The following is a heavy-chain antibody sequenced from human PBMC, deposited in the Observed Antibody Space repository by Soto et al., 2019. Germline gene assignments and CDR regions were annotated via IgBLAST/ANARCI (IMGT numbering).Heavy chain of an antibody. Sequence: SETLSLTCTVSGGSISSSSYYWGWIRQPPGKGLEWIGSIYYSGSTYYNPSLKSRVTISVDTYKNQFSRNLSSVTAADTAVYYCARPLYSSSPNYYYYGMDVWGQGTTVTVSS. J-gene: IGHJ6*02. CDR1: GGSISSSSYY. D-gene: IGHD6-6*01. CDR2: IYYSGST. CDR3: ARPLYSSSPNYYYYGMDV. V-gene: IGHV4-39*01.